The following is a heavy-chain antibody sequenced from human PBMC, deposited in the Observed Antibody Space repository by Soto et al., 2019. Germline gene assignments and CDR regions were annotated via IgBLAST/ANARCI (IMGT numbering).Heavy chain of an antibody. Sequence: EVHLLESGGGLVQPGGSLRLSCAASGFTFSSYAIRWVRQAPGKGLEWVSAISGTGISTYYTDSVKGHFTISRDNSTNTLYLQMNSLRAEDTAVYYGAKDVLRRKDWWGQGTLVTVSS. J-gene: IGHJ4*02. D-gene: IGHD2-21*01. CDR3: AKDVLRRKDW. CDR1: GFTFSSYA. CDR2: ISGTGIST. V-gene: IGHV3-23*01.